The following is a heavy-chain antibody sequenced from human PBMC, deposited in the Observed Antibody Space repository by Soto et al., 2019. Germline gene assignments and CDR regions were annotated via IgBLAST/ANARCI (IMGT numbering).Heavy chain of an antibody. D-gene: IGHD2-15*01. CDR3: ARDGYCSGGSCYSVPVFDY. CDR1: GFTFSSYG. J-gene: IGHJ4*02. CDR2: IWYDGSNK. Sequence: PGGSLRLSCAASGFTFSSYGMHWVRQAPGKGLEWVSVIWYDGSNKYDADSVKGRFTTARDNPKNTLYLQMNSLRAEDTAVYYCARDGYCSGGSCYSVPVFDYWGQGTLVTVSS. V-gene: IGHV3-33*01.